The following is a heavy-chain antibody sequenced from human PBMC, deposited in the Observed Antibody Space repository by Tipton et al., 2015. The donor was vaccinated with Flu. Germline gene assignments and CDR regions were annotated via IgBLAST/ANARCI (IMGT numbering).Heavy chain of an antibody. CDR1: GGSVSPYY. Sequence: LRLSCTVSGGSVSPYYWNWVRQSPGKGLEWIGYIYYRGTTGYNPSLKSRVTISVDTSKNQVSLKLTSVTAADTAVYYCARDLVQDYRDQYFGMDVWSQGTTVTVSS. J-gene: IGHJ6*02. D-gene: IGHD4-11*01. V-gene: IGHV4-59*02. CDR2: IYYRGTT. CDR3: ARDLVQDYRDQYFGMDV.